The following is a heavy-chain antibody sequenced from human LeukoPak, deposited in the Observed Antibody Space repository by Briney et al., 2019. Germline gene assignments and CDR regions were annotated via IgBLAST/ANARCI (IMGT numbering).Heavy chain of an antibody. CDR2: IYYSGST. CDR3: ARERGAY. V-gene: IGHV4-59*01. J-gene: IGHJ4*02. D-gene: IGHD1-26*01. Sequence: SETLSLTCTVPGGSISSYYWSWIRQPPGKGLEWIGYIYYSGSTNYNPSLKSRVTISVDTSKNQFSLKLSSVTAADTAVYYCARERGAYWGQGTLVTVSS. CDR1: GGSISSYY.